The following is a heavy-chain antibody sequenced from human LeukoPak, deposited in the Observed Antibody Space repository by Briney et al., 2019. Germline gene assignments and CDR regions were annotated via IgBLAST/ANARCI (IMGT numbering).Heavy chain of an antibody. V-gene: IGHV3-53*01. CDR3: ASDGYNYFEF. Sequence: AGGSLRLSCAASGFTSNYMSWVRQAPGKGLGWISLIYSDGSTTFYADSVKGRFTNSRDNSNNTFYLQMNRLRPEDSAVYYCASDGYNYFEFWGQGTLVIVSS. CDR1: GFTSNY. CDR2: IYSDGSTT. D-gene: IGHD5-24*01. J-gene: IGHJ4*02.